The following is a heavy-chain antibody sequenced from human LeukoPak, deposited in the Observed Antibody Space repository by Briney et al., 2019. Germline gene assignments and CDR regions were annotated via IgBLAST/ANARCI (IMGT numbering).Heavy chain of an antibody. CDR3: ARSSSKWSPSFDY. D-gene: IGHD2-8*01. V-gene: IGHV4-31*02. CDR1: GFTFSSYA. J-gene: IGHJ4*02. Sequence: LRLSCAASGFTFSSYAMSWVRQHPGKGLEWIGYIYYSGSTYYNPSLKSRVTISVDTSKNQFSLKLSSVTAADTAVYYCARSSSKWSPSFDYWGQGTLVTVSS. CDR2: IYYSGST.